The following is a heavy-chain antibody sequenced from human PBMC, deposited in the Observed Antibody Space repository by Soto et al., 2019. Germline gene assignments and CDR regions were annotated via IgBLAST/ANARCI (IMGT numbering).Heavy chain of an antibody. CDR2: INHSGST. Sequence: SETLSLTCAVYGGSFSGYYWSWIRQPPGKGLEWIGEINHSGSTNYNPSLKSRVTISVDTSKNQFSLKLSSVTAADTAVYYCARLGKPAAILRVKPKMFWFDPWGQGTLVTVSS. CDR1: GGSFSGYY. J-gene: IGHJ5*02. V-gene: IGHV4-34*01. CDR3: ARLGKPAAILRVKPKMFWFDP. D-gene: IGHD2-2*01.